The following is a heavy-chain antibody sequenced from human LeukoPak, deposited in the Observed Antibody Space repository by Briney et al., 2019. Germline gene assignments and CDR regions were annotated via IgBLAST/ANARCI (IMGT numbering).Heavy chain of an antibody. D-gene: IGHD4-17*01. J-gene: IGHJ6*03. CDR1: GGTFSSYA. Sequence: ASVKVSCKASGGTFSSYAISWVRQAPGQGLEWMGGIIPIFGTANYAQKFQGRVTITTDESTSTAYMELSSLRSEDTAVYYCARSPLNGDYLVGYYYYMDVWGKGTTVTVSS. V-gene: IGHV1-69*05. CDR3: ARSPLNGDYLVGYYYYMDV. CDR2: IIPIFGTA.